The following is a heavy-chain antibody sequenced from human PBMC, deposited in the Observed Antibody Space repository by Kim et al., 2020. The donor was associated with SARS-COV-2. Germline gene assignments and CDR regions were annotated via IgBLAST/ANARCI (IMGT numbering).Heavy chain of an antibody. D-gene: IGHD5-18*01. V-gene: IGHV4-34*01. J-gene: IGHJ4*02. CDR3: ARGGYGNTGLDY. Sequence: SETLSLTCAVYGGSFSGYYWSWIRQPPGKGLEWIGEINHSGSTNYNPSLKSRVTISVHTSKNQFSLKLSSVTAADTAVYYCARGGYGNTGLDYWGQGTLV. CDR2: INHSGST. CDR1: GGSFSGYY.